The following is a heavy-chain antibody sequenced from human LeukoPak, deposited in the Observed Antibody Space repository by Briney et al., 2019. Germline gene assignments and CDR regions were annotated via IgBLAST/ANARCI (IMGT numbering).Heavy chain of an antibody. CDR3: ARGGISGRWLQYTAGFDY. V-gene: IGHV1-69*13. D-gene: IGHD5-24*01. Sequence: VASVKVSCKASGGTFSSYAISWVRQAPGQGLEWMGGIIPIFGTANYAQKFQGRVTITADESTSTAYMELSSLRSEDTAVYYCARGGISGRWLQYTAGFDYWAREPWSPSPQ. CDR1: GGTFSSYA. J-gene: IGHJ4*02. CDR2: IIPIFGTA.